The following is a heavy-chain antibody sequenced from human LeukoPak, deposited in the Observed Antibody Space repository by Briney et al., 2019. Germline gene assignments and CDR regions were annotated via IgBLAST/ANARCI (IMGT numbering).Heavy chain of an antibody. Sequence: SETLSLTCTVSGVSISSFYWSWIRQPPGKGLEWIGYIYYSGSTNYNPSLKSRVTISVDTSKNQFSLKLSSVTAADTAVYYCARVGTYGSGSYLSWLDYWGQGTLVTVSS. CDR2: IYYSGST. D-gene: IGHD3-10*01. CDR3: ARVGTYGSGSYLSWLDY. V-gene: IGHV4-59*01. J-gene: IGHJ4*02. CDR1: GVSISSFY.